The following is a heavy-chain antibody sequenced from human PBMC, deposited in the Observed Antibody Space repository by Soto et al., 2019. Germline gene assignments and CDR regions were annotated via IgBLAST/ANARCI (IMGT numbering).Heavy chain of an antibody. D-gene: IGHD5-12*01. Sequence: QVQLQESGPGLVKPSQTLSLTCTVSGGSISNTAYYWNWLRQHPGKGLEWIGYIRYTGSTSYNPSLRSRLTISLDTSKDQFALHLSSVTAADTAVYYYAGGRDGYKSGYWGQGTLVSVSS. CDR2: IRYTGST. CDR1: GGSISNTAYY. CDR3: AGGRDGYKSGY. J-gene: IGHJ4*02. V-gene: IGHV4-31*03.